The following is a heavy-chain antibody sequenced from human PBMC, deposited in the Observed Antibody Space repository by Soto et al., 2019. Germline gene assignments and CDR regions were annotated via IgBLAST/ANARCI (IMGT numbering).Heavy chain of an antibody. Sequence: ASVKVSCKASGYTFTGYYMHWVRQAPGQGLEWMGWINPNSGGTNYAQKFQGWVTMARDTSISTAYMELSRLRSDDTAVYYCARTLRYSSGWYYFDYWGQGTLVTVSS. V-gene: IGHV1-2*04. J-gene: IGHJ4*02. CDR1: GYTFTGYY. CDR3: ARTLRYSSGWYYFDY. D-gene: IGHD6-19*01. CDR2: INPNSGGT.